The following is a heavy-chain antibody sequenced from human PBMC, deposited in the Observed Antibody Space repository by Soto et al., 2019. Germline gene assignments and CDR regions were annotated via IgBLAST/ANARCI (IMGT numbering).Heavy chain of an antibody. J-gene: IGHJ4*02. D-gene: IGHD2-21*02. CDR1: GGTFSSYT. Sequence: QVQLVQSGAEVKKPGSSVKVSCKASGGTFSSYTISWVRQAPGQGLEWMGRIIPILGIANYAQKFQGRVTITAEKSTSTAYMERSSLRSEDTAVYYCAREPPVGHIVVVTATDDYWGQGTLVTVSS. V-gene: IGHV1-69*08. CDR2: IIPILGIA. CDR3: AREPPVGHIVVVTATDDY.